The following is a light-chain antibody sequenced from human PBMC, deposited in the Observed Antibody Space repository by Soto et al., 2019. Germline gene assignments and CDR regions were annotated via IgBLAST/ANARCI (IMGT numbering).Light chain of an antibody. J-gene: IGKJ1*01. Sequence: EIVLTQSPATLSLSPGERATLSCRASQSVGSYFAWYQQKPGQAPRLLISDASNRATGIPARFSGSGSGTDFTLNISSLEPDDFAVYYCQQRGNWPVTFGQGTRVDIK. CDR2: DAS. V-gene: IGKV3-11*01. CDR1: QSVGSY. CDR3: QQRGNWPVT.